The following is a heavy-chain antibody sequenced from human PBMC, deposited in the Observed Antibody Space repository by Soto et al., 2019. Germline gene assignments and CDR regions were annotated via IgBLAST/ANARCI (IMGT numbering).Heavy chain of an antibody. D-gene: IGHD6-25*01. CDR1: GGSLSSYY. Sequence: SETLSLTCTVSGGSLSSYYWTWIRQSPGKGLEWIGYVYFSGNTNYNPSLKSRVTISIDTSKNQFSLRLASVTAADTAFYYCGSVRPSGYVLSWGQGTMVTVSS. CDR3: GSVRPSGYVLS. V-gene: IGHV4-59*01. J-gene: IGHJ5*02. CDR2: VYFSGNT.